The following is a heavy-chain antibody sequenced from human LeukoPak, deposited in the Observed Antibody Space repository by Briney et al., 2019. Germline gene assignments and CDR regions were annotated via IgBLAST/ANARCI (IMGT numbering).Heavy chain of an antibody. CDR1: GFTFSSYW. Sequence: GGSLRLSCAASGFTFSSYWMSWVRQAPGKGLEWVANIKQDGSEKYYVDSVKGRFTISRDNAKNSLYLQMNSLRAEDTAVYYCARGTSEYSSSRGSFPWGQGTLVTVSS. V-gene: IGHV3-7*01. J-gene: IGHJ5*02. CDR3: ARGTSEYSSSRGSFP. CDR2: IKQDGSEK. D-gene: IGHD6-13*01.